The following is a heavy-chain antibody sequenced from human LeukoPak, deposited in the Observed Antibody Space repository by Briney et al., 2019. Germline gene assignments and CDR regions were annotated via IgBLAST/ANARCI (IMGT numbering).Heavy chain of an antibody. CDR2: IRYDGNIK. J-gene: IGHJ4*02. Sequence: GGSLRHSCAASGFTFSSYDMHWVRQAPGKGLEWVAFIRYDGNIKYFADSVKGRFTISRDTSKNTMYLQMNSLRAEDTAVYYCAKGRYYDTSGYPIDYWGQGTLVTVSS. CDR1: GFTFSSYD. CDR3: AKGRYYDTSGYPIDY. V-gene: IGHV3-30*02. D-gene: IGHD3-22*01.